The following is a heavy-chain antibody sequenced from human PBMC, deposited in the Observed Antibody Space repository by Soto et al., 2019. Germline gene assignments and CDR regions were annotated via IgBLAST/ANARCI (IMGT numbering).Heavy chain of an antibody. CDR3: ARDFATHCSGSTCYPYAY. D-gene: IGHD2-15*01. V-gene: IGHV3-7*03. Sequence: GGSLRLSCAASGFTFNTFWMSWVRQSPGKGLEWVANIKHDGSETYYVDSVKGRFTISRDNAKNSLFLQMNTLRTEDTAVYYCARDFATHCSGSTCYPYAYWGQGALVTVSS. CDR2: IKHDGSET. J-gene: IGHJ4*02. CDR1: GFTFNTFW.